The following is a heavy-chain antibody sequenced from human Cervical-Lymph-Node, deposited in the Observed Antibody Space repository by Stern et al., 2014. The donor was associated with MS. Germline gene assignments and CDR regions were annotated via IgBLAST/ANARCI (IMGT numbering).Heavy chain of an antibody. V-gene: IGHV1-24*01. D-gene: IGHD2-15*01. CDR1: GYTFTELS. CDR2: FDPEDGDT. CDR3: AAPCYCSGGSCYSGGVDDAFDI. Sequence: QVQLVQSGAEVKKPGASVKVSCKVSGYTFTELSMHWVRQAPGQGLEWMGWFDPEDGDTIYAQKVQGKITMGEDTSTDTAYMELSSLRSEGTAVYYCAAPCYCSGGSCYSGGVDDAFDIWGQGTMVTVSS. J-gene: IGHJ3*02.